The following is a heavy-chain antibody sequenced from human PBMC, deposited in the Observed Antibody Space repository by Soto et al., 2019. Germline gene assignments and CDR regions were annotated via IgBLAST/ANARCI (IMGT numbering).Heavy chain of an antibody. CDR3: ARGVVKRSRGVIWTKGWFDP. CDR2: INHSGST. CDR1: GGSVSITSFY. V-gene: IGHV4-39*07. D-gene: IGHD3-10*01. J-gene: IGHJ5*02. Sequence: PSETLSLTCTVSGGSVSITSFYVAWIRQPPGKGLEWIGEINHSGSTNYNPSLKSRVTISVDTSKNQFSLKLSSVTAADTAVYYCARGVVKRSRGVIWTKGWFDPWGQGTLVTVSS.